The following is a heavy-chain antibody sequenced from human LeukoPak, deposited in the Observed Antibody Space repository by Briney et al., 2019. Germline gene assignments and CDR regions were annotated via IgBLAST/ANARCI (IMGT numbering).Heavy chain of an antibody. CDR3: ARGADYGDYVSPNYYYYGMDV. Sequence: SETLSLTCTVSGGSISSYYWSWIRQPPGKGLEWIGYIYYSGSTNYNPSLKSRVTISVDTSKNQFSLSLSSVTAADTAVYYCARGADYGDYVSPNYYYYGMDVWGQGTTVTVSS. D-gene: IGHD4-17*01. V-gene: IGHV4-59*08. CDR1: GGSISSYY. J-gene: IGHJ6*02. CDR2: IYYSGST.